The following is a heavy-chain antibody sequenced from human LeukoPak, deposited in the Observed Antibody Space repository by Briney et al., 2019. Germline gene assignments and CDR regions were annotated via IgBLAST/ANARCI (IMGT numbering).Heavy chain of an antibody. Sequence: PSQTLSLTCTVSGGSISSGSYYWRWIRQPAGEGLEWIGHIYTSGSTKYNPSLKSRVTISADTSKNQFSLKLSSVTAADTAVYYCARDFVIAATTEYFQYWGQGTLVTVSS. CDR2: IYTSGST. CDR1: GGSISSGSYY. D-gene: IGHD6-13*01. V-gene: IGHV4-61*09. CDR3: ARDFVIAATTEYFQY. J-gene: IGHJ1*01.